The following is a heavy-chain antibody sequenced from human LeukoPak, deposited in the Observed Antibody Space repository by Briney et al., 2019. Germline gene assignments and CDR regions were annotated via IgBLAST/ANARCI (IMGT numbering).Heavy chain of an antibody. CDR1: GFTFSSYG. Sequence: GGSLRLSCAASGFTFSSYGMHWVRQAPGKGLEWVTFISYDGSTKTYADSVKGRFTISRDTSKNTLHLQMNSLRAEDTAVYYCVRSNNNDYWGQGTLVTVSS. D-gene: IGHD2-2*01. CDR2: ISYDGSTK. V-gene: IGHV3-30*02. CDR3: VRSNNNDY. J-gene: IGHJ4*02.